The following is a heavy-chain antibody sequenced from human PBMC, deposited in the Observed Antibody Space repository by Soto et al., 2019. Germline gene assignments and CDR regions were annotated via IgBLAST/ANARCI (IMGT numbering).Heavy chain of an antibody. J-gene: IGHJ4*02. D-gene: IGHD1-26*01. CDR2: ISYDGSNK. V-gene: IGHV3-30*18. CDR1: GFTFSSYG. Sequence: QVQLVESGGGVVQPGRSLRLSCAASGFTFSSYGMHWVRQAPGKGLEWVAVISYDGSNKYYADSVKGRFTISRDNSKNTLYLQMNSLRAEDTAVYYCAKDDGSYLDWGQGTLVTVSS. CDR3: AKDDGSYLD.